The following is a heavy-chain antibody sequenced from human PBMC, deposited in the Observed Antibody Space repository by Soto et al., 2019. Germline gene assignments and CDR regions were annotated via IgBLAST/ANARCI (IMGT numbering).Heavy chain of an antibody. V-gene: IGHV3-74*01. CDR1: GFTFRSYW. CDR2: INSDGSST. J-gene: IGHJ4*02. CDR3: ASGGSSLNFDS. Sequence: EVPLVESGGGLVQPGGSLRLSCAASGFTFRSYWMQWVRQAPGKGLVWVSWINSDGSSTRYADSVKGRFTISRDNAKNTLYLQMNSLRAEDTAVYYCASGGSSLNFDSWGQGTLVTVSS. D-gene: IGHD6-6*01.